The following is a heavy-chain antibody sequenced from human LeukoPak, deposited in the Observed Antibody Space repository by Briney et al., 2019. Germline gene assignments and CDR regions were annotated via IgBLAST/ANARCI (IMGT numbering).Heavy chain of an antibody. J-gene: IGHJ3*02. CDR3: AREDFAFDI. V-gene: IGHV4-61*02. Sequence: SQTLSLTCTASGGSISSGGYYWSWIRQHPGKGLEWIGRMYSSGSTNYNPSLKSRVTMSIDTSKKQFSLKVTSVTAADTAVYYCAREDFAFDIWGQGTMVTVSS. CDR2: MYSSGST. CDR1: GGSISSGGYY.